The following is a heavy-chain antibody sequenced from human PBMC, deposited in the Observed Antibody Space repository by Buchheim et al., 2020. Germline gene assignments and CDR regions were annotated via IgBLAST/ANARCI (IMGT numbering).Heavy chain of an antibody. CDR3: ARSGYDFWSGYHFDY. V-gene: IGHV3-74*03. CDR1: GFTFTNSW. CDR2: INSEGSST. D-gene: IGHD3-3*01. J-gene: IGHJ4*02. Sequence: EVQLVESGEGLVQPGGSLTLSCAASGFTFTNSWMHWVRRAPGNGLVWISHINSEGSSTTYADSVKGRFTISRDNAKNTVYLQMHSLRAEDTAVYYCARSGYDFWSGYHFDYWGQGTL.